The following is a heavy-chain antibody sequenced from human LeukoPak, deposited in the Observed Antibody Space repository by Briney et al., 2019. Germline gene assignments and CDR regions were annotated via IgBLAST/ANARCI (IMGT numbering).Heavy chain of an antibody. J-gene: IGHJ4*02. CDR3: ATYLIAARAFDY. V-gene: IGHV4-4*07. D-gene: IGHD6-6*01. Sequence: SETLSLTCTVSGGSITSDYWSWIRQPAGKGLEWIGRIYTSGSTNYNPSLKSRATMSIDTSKNQFSLKLSSVTAADTAVYYCATYLIAARAFDYWGQGALVTVSS. CDR2: IYTSGST. CDR1: GGSITSDY.